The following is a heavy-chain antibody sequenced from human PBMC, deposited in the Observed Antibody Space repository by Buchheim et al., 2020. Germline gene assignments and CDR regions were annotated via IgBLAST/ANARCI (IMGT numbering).Heavy chain of an antibody. CDR2: ISYDGSNK. CDR3: ARDRSDSSGYYSGYYYGMDV. J-gene: IGHJ6*02. Sequence: QVQLVESGGGVVQPGRSLRLSCAASGFTFSSYGMHWVRQAPGKGLEWVAVISYDGSNKYYADSVKGRFTISRDNSKNTLYLQMNSLRAEDTAVYYCARDRSDSSGYYSGYYYGMDVWGQGTT. CDR1: GFTFSSYG. V-gene: IGHV3-30*03. D-gene: IGHD3-22*01.